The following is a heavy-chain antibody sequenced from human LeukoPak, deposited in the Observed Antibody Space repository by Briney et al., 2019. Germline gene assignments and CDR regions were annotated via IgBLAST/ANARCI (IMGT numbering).Heavy chain of an antibody. Sequence: PSETLSLTCTVSGDFINNYFWSWIRQPPGTGLEWIGYIHYSGSTKYNPSLKSRVSISIHTSKSQFFLNLNSVTAADTAVYYCARLGLPEAGGCRYNTDYWGQGILVTVSS. CDR2: IHYSGST. CDR3: ARLGLPEAGGCRYNTDY. V-gene: IGHV4-59*01. CDR1: GDFINNYF. J-gene: IGHJ4*02. D-gene: IGHD3-3*01.